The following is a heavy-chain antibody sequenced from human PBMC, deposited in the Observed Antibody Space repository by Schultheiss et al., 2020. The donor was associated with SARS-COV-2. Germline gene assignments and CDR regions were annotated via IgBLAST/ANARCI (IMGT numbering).Heavy chain of an antibody. CDR1: GGSISSSSYY. J-gene: IGHJ6*03. CDR3: ARGPSDSLQRHSYYMDV. D-gene: IGHD1-1*01. Sequence: SETLSLTCTVSGGSISSSSYYWGWIRQPPGKGLEWIGYIYYSGSTYYNPSLKSRVTISVDTSKNQFSLKLSSVTAADTAVYYCARGPSDSLQRHSYYMDVWGKGTTVTVSS. V-gene: IGHV4-39*07. CDR2: IYYSGST.